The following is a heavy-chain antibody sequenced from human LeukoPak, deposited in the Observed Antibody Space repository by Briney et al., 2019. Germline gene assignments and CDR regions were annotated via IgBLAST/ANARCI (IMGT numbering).Heavy chain of an antibody. CDR2: INPNSGGT. D-gene: IGHD2/OR15-2a*01. CDR1: GYTFTGYY. Sequence: ASVKVSCKASGYTFTGYYMLWVRQAPGQGLEWMGWINPNSGGTNYAQKFQGRVTMTRDTSISTAYMELSRLRSDDTAVYYCARDSGARGAVLWFDPWGQGTLVTVSS. V-gene: IGHV1-2*02. CDR3: ARDSGARGAVLWFDP. J-gene: IGHJ5*02.